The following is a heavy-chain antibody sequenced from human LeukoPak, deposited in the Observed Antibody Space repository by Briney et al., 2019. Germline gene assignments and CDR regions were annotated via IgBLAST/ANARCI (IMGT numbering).Heavy chain of an antibody. V-gene: IGHV3-72*01. J-gene: IGHJ6*02. CDR3: ARDAAAVRYYYGMDV. D-gene: IGHD6-13*01. CDR1: GFAITDHH. CDR2: SQTTKANSRTT. Sequence: GRSVRLSCAASGFAITDHHMVWVPQAPGKGLEGVGRSQTTKANSRTTEYAASVKGRFTISRDDSKNSLYLQLNSLRAEDTAVYYCARDAAAVRYYYGMDVWGQGTTVTVSS.